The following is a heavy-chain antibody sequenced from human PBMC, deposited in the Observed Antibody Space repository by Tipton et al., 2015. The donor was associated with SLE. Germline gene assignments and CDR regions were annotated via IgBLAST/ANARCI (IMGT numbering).Heavy chain of an antibody. CDR2: FYYSGST. J-gene: IGHJ5*02. CDR1: GGSMSTYY. D-gene: IGHD3-3*01. CDR3: ARGGTVFGVVLNWFDP. Sequence: TLSLTCTVSGGSMSTYYWNWIRQFPGKGLEWIGFFYYSGSTSYNPSFKSRVTISLDKSKNQFSLKLSSVTAADTAVYYCARGGTVFGVVLNWFDPWGQGTLVTVSS. V-gene: IGHV4-59*01.